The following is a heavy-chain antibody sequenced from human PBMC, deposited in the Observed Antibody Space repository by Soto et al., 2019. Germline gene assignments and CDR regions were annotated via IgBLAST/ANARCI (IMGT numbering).Heavy chain of an antibody. D-gene: IGHD6-19*01. V-gene: IGHV4-34*01. CDR3: ARGKQWLVRGAFDY. J-gene: IGHJ4*02. CDR1: GGSFSGYY. Sequence: QVQLQQWGAGLLKPSETLSLTCAVYGGSFSGYYWSWIRQPPGKGLEWIGEINHSGSTNYNPSLKSRVTISVDTSKHQFSLKLSSVTAADTAVYYCARGKQWLVRGAFDYWGQGTLVTVSS. CDR2: INHSGST.